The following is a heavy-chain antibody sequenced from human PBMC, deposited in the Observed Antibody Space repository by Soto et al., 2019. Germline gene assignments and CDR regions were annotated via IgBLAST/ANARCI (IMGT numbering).Heavy chain of an antibody. CDR3: AAPPYYYGSGSYYKPTNWFDP. CDR1: GFTFSSYA. D-gene: IGHD3-10*01. V-gene: IGHV3-23*01. J-gene: IGHJ5*02. CDR2: ISGSGGST. Sequence: GGSLRLSCAASGFTFSSYAMSWVRQAPGKGLEWVSAISGSGGSTYYADSVKGRFTISRDNSKNTLYLQMNSLRAEDTAVYYCAAPPYYYGSGSYYKPTNWFDPWGQGTLVTVSS.